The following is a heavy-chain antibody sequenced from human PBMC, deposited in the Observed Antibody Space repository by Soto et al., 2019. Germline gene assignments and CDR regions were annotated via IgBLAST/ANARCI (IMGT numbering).Heavy chain of an antibody. D-gene: IGHD5-12*01. V-gene: IGHV4-59*01. CDR1: GGSISSYY. Sequence: QVQLQESGPGLVKPSETLSLTCTVSGGSISSYYWSWIRQPPGKGLEWIGYIYYSGSTNYNPSLKSRVTISVDTSKNQFSLKLSSVTAADTAVYYCARPQSRDGYNNAFDIWGQGTMVTVSS. CDR3: ARPQSRDGYNNAFDI. J-gene: IGHJ3*02. CDR2: IYYSGST.